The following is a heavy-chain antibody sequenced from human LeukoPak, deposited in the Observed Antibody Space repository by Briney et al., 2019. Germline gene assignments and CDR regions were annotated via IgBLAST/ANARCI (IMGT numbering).Heavy chain of an antibody. V-gene: IGHV3-23*01. CDR2: ITGSGGST. J-gene: IGHJ4*02. CDR1: GFTFSSYA. Sequence: GGSLRLSCAASGFTFSSYAMSWVRQAPGKGLEWVSAITGSGGSTYYADSVKGRFTISRDNSKNTLYLQMNSLRAEDTAVYYCAKSGYCSGTSCYLAVLEYWGQGTLGTVSS. CDR3: AKSGYCSGTSCYLAVLEY. D-gene: IGHD2-2*01.